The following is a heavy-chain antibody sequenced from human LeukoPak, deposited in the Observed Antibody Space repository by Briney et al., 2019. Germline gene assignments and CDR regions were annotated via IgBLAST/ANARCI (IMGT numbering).Heavy chain of an antibody. V-gene: IGHV3-23*01. CDR3: AKDPDYYGSGSYYDY. J-gene: IGHJ4*02. D-gene: IGHD3-10*01. CDR2: ISGSGGST. CDR1: GFTFSSYA. Sequence: GGSLRLSCAASGFTFSSYAMSWVRQAPGKGLEWVSAISGSGGSTYYADSVKGRFTISRDNSKNTLHLQMNSLRAEDTAVYYCAKDPDYYGSGSYYDYWGQGTLVTVSS.